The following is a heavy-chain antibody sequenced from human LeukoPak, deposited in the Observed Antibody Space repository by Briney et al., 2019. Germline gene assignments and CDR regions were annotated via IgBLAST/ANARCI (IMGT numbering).Heavy chain of an antibody. CDR3: ARHLIRYFVRVFDY. D-gene: IGHD3-9*01. CDR1: GGSFSDYY. J-gene: IGHJ4*02. CDR2: TYDSGST. Sequence: KPSETLSLTCAVYGGSFSDYYWSWIRQPPGKGLEWIGDTYDSGSTNYNSSLKSRVTISLDTSKNQFSLKLSSVTAADTAVYYCARHLIRYFVRVFDYWGQGTLVTVSS. V-gene: IGHV4-34*01.